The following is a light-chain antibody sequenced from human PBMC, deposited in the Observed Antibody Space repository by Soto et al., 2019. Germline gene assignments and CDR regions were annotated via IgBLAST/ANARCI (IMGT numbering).Light chain of an antibody. CDR3: SSYAGSNNFV. J-gene: IGLJ1*01. V-gene: IGLV2-8*01. CDR2: EVS. CDR1: SSDVGGYNY. Sequence: QSALIQPPSVPGSPGQSVTISCTGTSSDVGGYNYVSWYQQHPGKAPKLMIFEVSKRPSGVPDRFSGSKSGNTASLTVSGLQAEDEADYYCSSYAGSNNFVFGTGTKVTVL.